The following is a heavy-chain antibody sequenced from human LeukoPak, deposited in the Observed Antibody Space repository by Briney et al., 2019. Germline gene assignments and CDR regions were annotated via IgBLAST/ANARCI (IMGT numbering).Heavy chain of an antibody. CDR1: GFIFRNYW. D-gene: IGHD4-11*01. V-gene: IGHV3-74*01. Sequence: GGSLRLSCSVSGFIFRNYWMHWVRQTPGKGPVWVSRINNDGKLVTYADSVKGRFTISRDSAKDTVFLQMNSLRVEDTAVYYCGRGLGDVWGKGTLVTVSS. CDR3: GRGLGDV. J-gene: IGHJ6*04. CDR2: INNDGKLV.